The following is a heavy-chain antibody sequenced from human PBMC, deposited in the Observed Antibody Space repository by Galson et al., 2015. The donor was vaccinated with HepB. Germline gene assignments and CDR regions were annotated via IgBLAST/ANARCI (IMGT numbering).Heavy chain of an antibody. V-gene: IGHV7-4-1*02. CDR2: INTNTGNP. D-gene: IGHD1-14*01. J-gene: IGHJ5*02. CDR1: GYTFTSYA. Sequence: SVKVSCKASGYTFTSYAMNWVRQAPGQGLEWMGWINTNTGNPTYAQGFTGRFVFSLDTSVTTAYLQISSLKAEDTAVYYCARDGARRFYNWFDPWGQGTLVTVSS. CDR3: ARDGARRFYNWFDP.